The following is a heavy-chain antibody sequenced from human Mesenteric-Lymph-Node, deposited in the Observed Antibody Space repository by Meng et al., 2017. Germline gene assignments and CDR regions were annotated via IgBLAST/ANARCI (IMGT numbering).Heavy chain of an antibody. Sequence: VHVVVLGGCLVQPGGPLRLSCAASGFTFSGYWMHWVRQAPGKGLVWVSRINSDGSSTSYADSVKGRFTISRDNAKNTLYLQMNSLRAEDTAVYYCARTQLWYASHFDYWGQGTLVTVSS. V-gene: IGHV3-74*01. CDR2: INSDGSST. D-gene: IGHD5-18*01. CDR3: ARTQLWYASHFDY. J-gene: IGHJ4*02. CDR1: GFTFSGYW.